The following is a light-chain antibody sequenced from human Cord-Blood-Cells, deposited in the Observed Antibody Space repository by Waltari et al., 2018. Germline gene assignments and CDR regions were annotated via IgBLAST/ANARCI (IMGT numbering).Light chain of an antibody. CDR3: CSYAGSYTWV. CDR2: DVS. V-gene: IGLV2-11*01. CDR1: SSEFGGYNY. Sequence: QSALTQPRSVSGSPGQSVTISCTGTSSEFGGYNYISWYQQPPGKAPKLMIYDVSKRPSGVPDRFSGSKSGNTASLTISGLQDEDEADYYCCSYAGSYTWVFGGGTKLTVL. J-gene: IGLJ3*02.